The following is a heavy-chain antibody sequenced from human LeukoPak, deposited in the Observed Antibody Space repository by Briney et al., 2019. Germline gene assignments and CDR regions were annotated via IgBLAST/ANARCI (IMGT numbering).Heavy chain of an antibody. CDR1: GGSISSYY. J-gene: IGHJ6*02. D-gene: IGHD3-10*01. CDR2: IYTSGST. Sequence: SETLSLTCTVSGGSISSYYWSWIRQPAGKGLEWIGRIYTSGSTNYNPSPKSRVTMSVDTSKSQFSLKLSSVTAADTAVYYCARDFSFNYGSGSYYNVHSYYYGMDVWGQGTTVTVSS. V-gene: IGHV4-4*07. CDR3: ARDFSFNYGSGSYYNVHSYYYGMDV.